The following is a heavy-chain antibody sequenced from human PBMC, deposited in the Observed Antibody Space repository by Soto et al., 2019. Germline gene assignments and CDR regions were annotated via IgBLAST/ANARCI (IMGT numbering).Heavy chain of an antibody. V-gene: IGHV4-34*02. CDR2: VCPGGRT. J-gene: IGHJ5*02. D-gene: IGHD3-10*01. CDR1: GGSFSGYC. CDR3: ARGDYGQYDAYNWFDP. Sequence: QVQLQQWGAGLLKASETLSLTCVVSGGSFSGYCWSWIRQPPGKGLEWIGEVCPGGRTNYSPTLKREVRIAVEGSKNQFSLRLTSVTVADTAVYYCARGDYGQYDAYNWFDPWGQGNLVIVAS.